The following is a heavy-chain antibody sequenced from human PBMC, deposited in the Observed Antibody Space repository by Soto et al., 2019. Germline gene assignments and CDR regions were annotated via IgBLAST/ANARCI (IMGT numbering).Heavy chain of an antibody. V-gene: IGHV4-39*01. J-gene: IGHJ5*02. CDR1: GGSFGSSSYY. CDR2: INSSGST. CDR3: SSRAPEGFDP. Sequence: PSETLSLTCTVSGGSFGSSSYYWGWIRRAKGKGLEWIGSINSSGSTFSKPSLKSRVTLSVDTSKNQFSLKLTSVDAAETALYYSSSRAPEGFDPCGQGTLVTVSS.